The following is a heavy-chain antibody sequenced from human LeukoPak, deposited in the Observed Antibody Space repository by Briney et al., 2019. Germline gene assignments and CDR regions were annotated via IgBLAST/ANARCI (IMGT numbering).Heavy chain of an antibody. CDR1: GYSLSTYY. D-gene: IGHD2-8*01. CDR3: ASVYLYGMDV. V-gene: IGHV1-46*01. CDR2: INPSGVST. J-gene: IGHJ6*02. Sequence: ASVKVSCKASGYSLSTYYMHWVRQAPEQGLEGMAIINPSGVSTNYAQKFQGRVTMTRDTPTNTVYMELSSLRTEDTAVYYCASVYLYGMDVWGQGTTVTVSS.